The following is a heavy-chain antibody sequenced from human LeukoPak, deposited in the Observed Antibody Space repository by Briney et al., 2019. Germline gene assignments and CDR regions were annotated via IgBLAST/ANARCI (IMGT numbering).Heavy chain of an antibody. J-gene: IGHJ4*02. D-gene: IGHD5-24*01. CDR2: IYYSGST. CDR1: GGSISSGPYY. Sequence: SETLSLTCTVSGGSISSGPYYWSWIRQPPGKGLEWIGYIYYSGSTDYNPSLKSRVTISVDTSKNQFSLKLSSVTAADTAVYYCARGWRWLQDWGQGTLVTVSS. V-gene: IGHV4-61*01. CDR3: ARGWRWLQD.